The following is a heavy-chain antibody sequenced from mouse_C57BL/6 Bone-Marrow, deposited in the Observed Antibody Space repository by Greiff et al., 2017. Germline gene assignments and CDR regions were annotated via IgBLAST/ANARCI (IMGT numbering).Heavy chain of an antibody. V-gene: IGHV1-50*01. CDR3: ARGVWLRRGYYFDC. CDR2: IDSSDSYT. D-gene: IGHD2-2*01. J-gene: IGHJ2*01. CDR1: GYTFTSYW. Sequence: QVQLQQPGAELVKPGASVKLSCKASGYTFTSYWMQWVKQRPGQGLEWIGEIDSSDSYTNYNQKFKGKATLTVDTSSSTAYMQLSSLPSEDSAVYYCARGVWLRRGYYFDCWGQGTTLAVSS.